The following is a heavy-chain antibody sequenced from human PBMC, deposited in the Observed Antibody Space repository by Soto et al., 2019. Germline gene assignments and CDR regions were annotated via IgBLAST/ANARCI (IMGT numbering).Heavy chain of an antibody. CDR1: GGSISSSSYS. Sequence: PSETLSLTCSVSGGSISSSSYSWGWIRQPPGKGLEWIGTIYYSGSTHYNPSLEGRVAISADTPNNQLSLRLSSVTAADTAVYYCGRQPGHCGSTTCFGYDSVDVWGQGTTVT. CDR3: GRQPGHCGSTTCFGYDSVDV. V-gene: IGHV4-39*01. J-gene: IGHJ6*02. CDR2: IYYSGST. D-gene: IGHD2-2*01.